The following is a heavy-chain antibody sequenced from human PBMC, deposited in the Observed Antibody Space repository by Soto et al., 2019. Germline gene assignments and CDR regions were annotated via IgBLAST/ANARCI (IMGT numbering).Heavy chain of an antibody. CDR1: GGTFSSYT. D-gene: IGHD2-15*01. CDR3: ARASGYCSGGSCYSFAFDI. Sequence: SVKVSCKASGGTFSSYTISCVRQATGQGLEWMGRIIPILGIANYAQKFQGRVTITADKSTSTAYMELSSLRSEDTAVYYCARASGYCSGGSCYSFAFDIWGQGTMVTVSS. J-gene: IGHJ3*02. CDR2: IIPILGIA. V-gene: IGHV1-69*02.